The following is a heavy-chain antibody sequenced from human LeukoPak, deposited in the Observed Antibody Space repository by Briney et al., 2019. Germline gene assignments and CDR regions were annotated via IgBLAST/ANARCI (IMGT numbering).Heavy chain of an antibody. CDR1: GFTFSDHA. CDR2: ISYHARDQ. Sequence: PGGSLRLSCTASGFTFSDHAMHWVRQAPGKGLEWVTVISYHARDQFYADSVKGRFTVSRDNSRNTLYLQTNSLRAEDSAVYYCAAQPCINGICYLDYWGQGTLVTVSS. V-gene: IGHV3-30*04. CDR3: AAQPCINGICYLDY. D-gene: IGHD2-8*01. J-gene: IGHJ4*02.